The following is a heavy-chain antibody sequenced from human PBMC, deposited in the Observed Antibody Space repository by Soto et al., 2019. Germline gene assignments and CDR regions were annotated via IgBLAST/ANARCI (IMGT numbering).Heavy chain of an antibody. J-gene: IGHJ6*02. V-gene: IGHV1-24*01. CDR3: ATGMSGYREWYYGMDV. Sequence: QVQLVQSGAEVKKPGASVTVSCKVSGYTLTELSMHWVRQAPGKGLEWMGGFDPEDGETIYAQKFQGRVTMTEDTSTDTADMELSSLRSEDTAVYYCATGMSGYREWYYGMDVWGQGTTVTVSS. CDR2: FDPEDGET. D-gene: IGHD5-18*01. CDR1: GYTLTELS.